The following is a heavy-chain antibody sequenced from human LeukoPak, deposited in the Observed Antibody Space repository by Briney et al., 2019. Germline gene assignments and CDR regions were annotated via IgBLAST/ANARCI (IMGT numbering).Heavy chain of an antibody. D-gene: IGHD3-22*01. Sequence: PSETLSLTCTVSGYSISSGYYWGWIRQPPGKGLEWIGSIYHSGSTYYNPSLKSRVTISVDTSKNQFSLKLSSVTAADTAVYYCAREGLQVLYYYDSSGYYYDDYWGQGTLVTVSS. V-gene: IGHV4-38-2*02. CDR3: AREGLQVLYYYDSSGYYYDDY. CDR2: IYHSGST. J-gene: IGHJ4*02. CDR1: GYSISSGYY.